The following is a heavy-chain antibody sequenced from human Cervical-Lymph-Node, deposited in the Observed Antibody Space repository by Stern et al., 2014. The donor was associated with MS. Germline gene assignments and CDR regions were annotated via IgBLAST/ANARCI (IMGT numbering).Heavy chain of an antibody. J-gene: IGHJ6*02. CDR3: AKDLGGSYYHYYYGMDV. V-gene: IGHV3-30*18. CDR1: GFTFSSYG. Sequence: VQLVESGGGVVQPGRSLRLSCAASGFTFSSYGMHWVRQAPGKGLEWAAGISYDGSNKYYAGSVKGRFTISRDNSKNTLYLQMNSLRAEDTAVYYCAKDLGGSYYHYYYGMDVWGQGTTVTVSS. CDR2: ISYDGSNK. D-gene: IGHD1-26*01.